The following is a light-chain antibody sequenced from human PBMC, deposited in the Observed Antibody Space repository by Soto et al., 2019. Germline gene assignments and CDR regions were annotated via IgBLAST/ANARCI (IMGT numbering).Light chain of an antibody. V-gene: IGKV1-39*01. J-gene: IGKJ1*01. Sequence: DIQMTQSPSTLSASVGDRVTITCRASQSISTWVAWYQQKPGKAPNLLIYRASSLQSGVPSRFSGSGSGTDFTLTISSLQPEDFATYYCQQSYSTPVTFGQGTKVDIK. CDR2: RAS. CDR3: QQSYSTPVT. CDR1: QSISTW.